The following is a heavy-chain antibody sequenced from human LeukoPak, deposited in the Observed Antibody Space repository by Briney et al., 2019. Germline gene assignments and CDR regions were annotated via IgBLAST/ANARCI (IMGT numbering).Heavy chain of an antibody. CDR1: GGSISSYY. CDR3: ARRDYYYYGMDV. CDR2: IYYSGST. Sequence: SETLSLTCTVSGGSISSYYWSWIRRPPGKGLEWIGYIYYSGSTNYNPSLKSRVTISVDTSKNQFSLKLSSVTAADTAVYYCARRDYYYYGMDVWGQGTTVTVSS. J-gene: IGHJ6*02. V-gene: IGHV4-59*08.